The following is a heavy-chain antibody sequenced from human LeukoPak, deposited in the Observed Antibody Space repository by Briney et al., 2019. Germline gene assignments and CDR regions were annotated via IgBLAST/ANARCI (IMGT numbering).Heavy chain of an antibody. CDR1: GYSFTSYW. V-gene: IGHV5-51*01. J-gene: IGHJ5*02. Sequence: PGESLKISCKGSGYSFTSYWIGWVRQMPGKGLEWMGIIYPGDSDTRYSPSFQGQATISADKSISTAYLQWSSLKASDTAMYYCARVGYYYDSSGSNPFDPWGQGTLVTVSS. CDR2: IYPGDSDT. CDR3: ARVGYYYDSSGSNPFDP. D-gene: IGHD3-22*01.